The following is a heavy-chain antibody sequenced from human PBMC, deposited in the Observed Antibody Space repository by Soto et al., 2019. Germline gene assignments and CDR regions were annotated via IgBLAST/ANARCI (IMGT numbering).Heavy chain of an antibody. V-gene: IGHV3-72*01. J-gene: IGHJ4*01. D-gene: IGHD1-26*01. CDR1: GFTCSDHY. CDR2: LRNKGRSYTA. Sequence: GSRRLSWPVSGFTCSDHYMDWVRQAPWMWLEWGVRLRNKGRSYTAEYAASVGGRSTISRDYSKKSLFLQMISLKTAHPPLSFCARQSPHSGTSFFDYCGRGTPVTVS. CDR3: ARQSPHSGTSFFDY.